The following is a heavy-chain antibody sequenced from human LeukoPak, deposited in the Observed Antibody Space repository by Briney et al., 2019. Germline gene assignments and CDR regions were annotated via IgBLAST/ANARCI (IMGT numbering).Heavy chain of an antibody. CDR2: ISSSGSTI. Sequence: GGSLRLSCAASGFTFSSYEMNWVRQAPGKGLEWVSYISSSGSTIYYADSVKGRFTISRDNAKNSLYLQMNSLRAEDTAVYYCAREWWGSSWSYYYYYYMDVWGKGTTVTISS. J-gene: IGHJ6*03. CDR1: GFTFSSYE. D-gene: IGHD6-13*01. V-gene: IGHV3-48*03. CDR3: AREWWGSSWSYYYYYYMDV.